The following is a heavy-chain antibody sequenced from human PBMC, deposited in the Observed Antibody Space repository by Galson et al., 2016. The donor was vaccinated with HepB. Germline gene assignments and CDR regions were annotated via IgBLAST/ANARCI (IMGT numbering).Heavy chain of an antibody. D-gene: IGHD1-26*01. CDR3: ARTRVGVVDY. J-gene: IGHJ4*02. CDR2: IDWDDDK. Sequence: PALVKPTQTLTLTCTFSGFSLTTNGMSMSRIRQPPGKALEWLARIDWDDDKYYSPSLKTRLYISKDTSKNQVVLMMTNMDPVDTGTYFCARTRVGVVDYWGQGTLVTVSS. V-gene: IGHV2-70*11. CDR1: GFSLTTNGMS.